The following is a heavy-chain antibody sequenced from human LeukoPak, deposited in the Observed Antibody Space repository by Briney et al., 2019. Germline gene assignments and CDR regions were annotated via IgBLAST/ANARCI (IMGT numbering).Heavy chain of an antibody. CDR3: ARAVAVAGTGHFQH. CDR2: IYYSGST. J-gene: IGHJ1*01. CDR1: GGSISSYY. V-gene: IGHV4-59*01. D-gene: IGHD6-19*01. Sequence: SETLSLTCTVSGGSISSYYWSWIRQPPGKGLEWIGYIYYSGSTYYNPSLKSRVTISVDTSKNQFSLKLSSVTAADTAVYYCARAVAVAGTGHFQHWGQGTLVTVSS.